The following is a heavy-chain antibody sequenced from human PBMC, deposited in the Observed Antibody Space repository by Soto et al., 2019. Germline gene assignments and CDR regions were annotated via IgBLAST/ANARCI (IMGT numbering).Heavy chain of an antibody. J-gene: IGHJ4*02. CDR3: ARDLASPHGPEGY. CDR2: IIPIFGTA. CDR1: GGTFSSYS. Sequence: ASVKVSCKASGGTFSSYSISWVRQAPVQGLEWMGGIIPIFGTANYAQKFQGRVTITADKSTSTAYMELSSLRSEDTAVYYCARDLASPHGPEGYWGQGSLVTVSS. V-gene: IGHV1-69*06. D-gene: IGHD3-16*01.